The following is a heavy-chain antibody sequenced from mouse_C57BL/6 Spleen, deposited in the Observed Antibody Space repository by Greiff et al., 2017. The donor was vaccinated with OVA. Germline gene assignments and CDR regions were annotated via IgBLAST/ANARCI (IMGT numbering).Heavy chain of an antibody. D-gene: IGHD1-1*01. CDR3: ARSYYGSSYFDY. CDR2: IDPSDSYT. V-gene: IGHV1-69*01. Sequence: QVQLQQPGAELVMPGASVTLSCKASGYTFTSYWMHWVKQRPGQGLEWIGEIDPSDSYTNYNQKFKGKSTLTVDKSSSTAYMQLSSLTSEYSAVYYCARSYYGSSYFDYWGQGTTLTVSS. CDR1: GYTFTSYW. J-gene: IGHJ2*01.